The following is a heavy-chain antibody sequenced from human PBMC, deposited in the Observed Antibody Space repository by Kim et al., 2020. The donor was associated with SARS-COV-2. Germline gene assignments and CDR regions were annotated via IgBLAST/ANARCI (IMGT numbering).Heavy chain of an antibody. Sequence: QKHQGRVTVPTDTATSTAYMELRSLRSDDTAVYYCARESSSGWHYYFDYWGQGTLVTVSS. D-gene: IGHD6-19*01. CDR3: ARESSSGWHYYFDY. V-gene: IGHV1-18*01. J-gene: IGHJ4*02.